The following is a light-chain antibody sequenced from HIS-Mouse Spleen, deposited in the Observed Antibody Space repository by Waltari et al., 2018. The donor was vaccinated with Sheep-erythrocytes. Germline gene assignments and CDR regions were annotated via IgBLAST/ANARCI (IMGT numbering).Light chain of an antibody. J-gene: IGLJ3*02. Sequence: QSALTQPASVSGSPGQSITISCTGTSSDVGSDNLVSWYQQHPGKATKLMIYEGSKRPSGFSHRLSGSKSGNTASLTVSGLQAKDEADYYCCSYAGSSTPWVFGGGTKLTVL. CDR1: SSDVGSDNL. CDR2: EGS. CDR3: CSYAGSSTPWV. V-gene: IGLV2-23*01.